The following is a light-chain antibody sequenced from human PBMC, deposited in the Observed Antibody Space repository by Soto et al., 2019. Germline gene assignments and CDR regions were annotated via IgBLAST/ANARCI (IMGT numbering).Light chain of an antibody. Sequence: QSVLTQPRSVSGSPGQSVTISCTGTSSDIGGYNYVSWYQQHPCKAPKLMIYTVTKRLSGVLDRFSGSKSDNTAYLTISGLQADDEADYYCCSYAGSSSYVFGTGTKVTVL. V-gene: IGLV2-11*01. CDR3: CSYAGSSSYV. J-gene: IGLJ1*01. CDR1: SSDIGGYNY. CDR2: TVT.